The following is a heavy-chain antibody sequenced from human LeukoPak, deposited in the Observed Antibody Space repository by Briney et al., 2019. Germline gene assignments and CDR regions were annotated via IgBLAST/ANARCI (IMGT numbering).Heavy chain of an antibody. Sequence: ASVKVSCKASGYTFTGYYMHWVRQAPGQGLEWMGWINPNSGGTNYAQKFQGRVTMTRDTSISTAYMELSRLRSDDTAVYYCARDTIYDFWRGYHDYWGQGTLVTVSS. CDR1: GYTFTGYY. D-gene: IGHD3-3*01. V-gene: IGHV1-2*02. CDR2: INPNSGGT. J-gene: IGHJ4*02. CDR3: ARDTIYDFWRGYHDY.